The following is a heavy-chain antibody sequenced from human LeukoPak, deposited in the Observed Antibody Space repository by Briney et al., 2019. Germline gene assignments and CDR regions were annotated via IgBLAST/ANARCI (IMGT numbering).Heavy chain of an antibody. J-gene: IGHJ4*02. D-gene: IGHD3-16*01. CDR2: INHSGST. Sequence: SETLSLTCAVYGGSFSGYYWSWIRQPPGKGLEWIGEINHSGSTNYNPSLKSRITMSIDTSQKQFSLKLISVTAADTAVYYCARASEGIGYFDTWGRGSLVTVSS. CDR1: GGSFSGYY. V-gene: IGHV4-34*10. CDR3: ARASEGIGYFDT.